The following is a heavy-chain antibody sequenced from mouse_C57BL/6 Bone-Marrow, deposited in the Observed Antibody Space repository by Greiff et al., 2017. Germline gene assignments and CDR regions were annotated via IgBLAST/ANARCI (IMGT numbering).Heavy chain of an antibody. CDR1: GFSLTSYG. V-gene: IGHV2-6*01. CDR2: IWGVGST. Sequence: QVQLKESGPGLVAPSQSLSITCTVSGFSLTSYGVDWVRQSPGKGLEWLGVIWGVGSTNYNSALKSRLSISKDNSTRQVFLKMNSLQTDDTAMYFCASGRSPFAYWGQGTLVTVSA. J-gene: IGHJ3*01. CDR3: ASGRSPFAY.